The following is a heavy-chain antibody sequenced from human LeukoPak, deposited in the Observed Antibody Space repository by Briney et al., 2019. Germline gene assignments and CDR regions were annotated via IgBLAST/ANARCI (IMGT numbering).Heavy chain of an antibody. CDR1: GFPFSTYW. CDR2: INQDGTEK. D-gene: IGHD3-10*01. V-gene: IGHV3-7*01. Sequence: GGSLRLSCAASGFPFSTYWMSWVRQALGKGLEWVANINQDGTEKYYVDSVKGRFTISRDYAKNSLYLQMNSLRVEDTAVYYCAKVAKYYYGPETYYFFEQWGQGTPVTASS. CDR3: AKVAKYYYGPETYYFFEQ. J-gene: IGHJ4*02.